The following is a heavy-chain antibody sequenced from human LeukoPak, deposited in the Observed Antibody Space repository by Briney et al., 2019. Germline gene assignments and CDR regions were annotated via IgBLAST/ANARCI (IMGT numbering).Heavy chain of an antibody. CDR3: ARDRAAAGIGLGY. CDR2: MNPNSGNT. J-gene: IGHJ4*02. D-gene: IGHD6-13*01. CDR1: GYTFTSYD. Sequence: ASVKVSCKASGYTFTSYDINWVRQATGQGLEWMGWMNPNSGNTGYAQKFQGRVTITRNTSISTAYMELSSLRSEDTAVYYCARDRAAAGIGLGYWGQGTLVTVSS. V-gene: IGHV1-8*03.